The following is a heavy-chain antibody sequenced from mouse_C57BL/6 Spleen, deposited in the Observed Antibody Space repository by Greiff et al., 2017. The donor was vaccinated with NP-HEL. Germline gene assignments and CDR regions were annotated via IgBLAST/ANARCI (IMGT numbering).Heavy chain of an antibody. Sequence: QVQLQQPGAELVRPGTSVKLSCKASGYTFTSYWMHWVKQRPGQGLEWIGVIDPSDSYTNYNQKFKGKATLTVDTSSSTAYMQLSSLTSEDSAVYYCARSGGGSSGYGGFAYWGQGTLVTVSA. V-gene: IGHV1-59*01. J-gene: IGHJ3*01. CDR1: GYTFTSYW. CDR2: IDPSDSYT. D-gene: IGHD3-2*02. CDR3: ARSGGGSSGYGGFAY.